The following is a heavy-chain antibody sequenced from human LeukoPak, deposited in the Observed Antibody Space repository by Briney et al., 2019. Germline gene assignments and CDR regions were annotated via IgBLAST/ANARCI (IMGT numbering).Heavy chain of an antibody. Sequence: GGSLRLSCAASGFTFSSYSMNWVRQAPGKGLEWVSSISSSSSYIYYADSVKGRFTISRDNTKNSLYLQMNSLGAYDTAVYYCARDLGYCSGGSCYSYGMDGWGQATTVSVSS. CDR1: GFTFSSYS. V-gene: IGHV3-21*01. CDR3: ARDLGYCSGGSCYSYGMDG. CDR2: ISSSSSYI. J-gene: IGHJ6*02. D-gene: IGHD2-15*01.